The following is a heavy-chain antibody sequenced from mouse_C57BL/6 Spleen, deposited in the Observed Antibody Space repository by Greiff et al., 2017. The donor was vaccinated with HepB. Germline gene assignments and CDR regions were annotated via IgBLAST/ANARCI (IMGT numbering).Heavy chain of an antibody. Sequence: DVQLQESGGDLVKPGGSLKLSCAASGFTFSSYGMSWVRQTPDKRLEWVATISSGGSYTYYPDSVKGRFTISRDNAKNTLYLQMSSLKSEDTAMYYGARHGYDWLAYWGQGTLVTVSA. J-gene: IGHJ3*01. CDR2: ISSGGSYT. CDR1: GFTFSSYG. V-gene: IGHV5-6*01. CDR3: ARHGYDWLAY. D-gene: IGHD2-14*01.